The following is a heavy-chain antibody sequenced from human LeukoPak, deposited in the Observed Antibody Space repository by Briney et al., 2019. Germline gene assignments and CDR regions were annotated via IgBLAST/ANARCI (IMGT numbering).Heavy chain of an antibody. J-gene: IGHJ4*02. Sequence: SETLSLTCTVSGGSISSSNWWSWVRQPPGKGLEWIGEIYHSGSTNYNPSLKSRVTISVDKSKNQFSLKLSSVTAADTAVYYCARRSRRLTIFDYWGQGTLVTVSS. V-gene: IGHV4-4*02. D-gene: IGHD3-10*01. CDR3: ARRSRRLTIFDY. CDR1: GGSISSSNW. CDR2: IYHSGST.